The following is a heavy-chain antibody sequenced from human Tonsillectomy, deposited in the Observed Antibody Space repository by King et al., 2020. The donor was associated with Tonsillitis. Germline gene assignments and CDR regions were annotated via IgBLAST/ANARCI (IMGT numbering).Heavy chain of an antibody. CDR2: IYYSGST. CDR1: DGSISSSSYN. V-gene: IGHV4-39*02. J-gene: IGHJ4*02. Sequence: QLQESGPGLVKPSETLSLTCNVSDGSISSSSYNWVWIRQPPGKGLEWIGTIYYSGSTYYNPSLKSRVTISVDTSKNHFSLKLSSVTAADTAVYYCARDNFSPTSPFSTTTRDGYNAGWGQGTLVTVSS. CDR3: ARDNFSPTSPFSTTTRDGYNAG. D-gene: IGHD5-24*01.